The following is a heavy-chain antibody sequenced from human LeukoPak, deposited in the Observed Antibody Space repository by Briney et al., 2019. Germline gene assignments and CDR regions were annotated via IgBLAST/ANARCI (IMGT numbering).Heavy chain of an antibody. V-gene: IGHV3-20*04. CDR3: ASSWGGSYYLGFDY. CDR2: ITWNGGST. CDR1: GFXFDDYG. Sequence: PGGSLRLSCAASGFXFDDYGMSWVRQVPGKGLEWVSGITWNGGSTGYADSVKGRFTISRDNAKNSLYLQMNSLRAEDTALYYCASSWGGSYYLGFDYWGQGTLVTVPS. J-gene: IGHJ4*02. D-gene: IGHD3-10*01.